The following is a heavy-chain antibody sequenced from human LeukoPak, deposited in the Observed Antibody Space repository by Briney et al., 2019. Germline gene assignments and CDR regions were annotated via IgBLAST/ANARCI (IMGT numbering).Heavy chain of an antibody. D-gene: IGHD2-2*02. CDR2: IYTSGST. Sequence: PSETLSLTCTVSGGSISSYYWSWIRQPAGKGLEWIGRIYTSGSTNYNPSLKSRVTMSVDTSKNQFSLKLSSVTAADTAVYYCARDDIVVVPAAIRGTYWFDPSGQGTLVTVSS. CDR1: GGSISSYY. CDR3: ARDDIVVVPAAIRGTYWFDP. V-gene: IGHV4-4*07. J-gene: IGHJ5*02.